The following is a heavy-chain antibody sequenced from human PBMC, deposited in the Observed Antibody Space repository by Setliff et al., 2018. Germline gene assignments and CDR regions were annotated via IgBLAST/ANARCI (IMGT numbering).Heavy chain of an antibody. D-gene: IGHD6-19*01. CDR3: ARDSRQWLEGGASGDMDI. CDR2: LIPFFGTT. Sequence: GASVKVCCKTSGGTFSSFAASWVRQAPGQRPEWMGRLIPFFGTTIYAQRFQGRVTITADESTTTVFMELNSLRSEETAIYYCARDSRQWLEGGASGDMDIWGQGTMVTVSS. V-gene: IGHV1-69*13. CDR1: GGTFSSFA. J-gene: IGHJ3*02.